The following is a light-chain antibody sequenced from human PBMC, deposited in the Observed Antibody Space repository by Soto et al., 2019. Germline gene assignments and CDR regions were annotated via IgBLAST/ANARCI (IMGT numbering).Light chain of an antibody. CDR3: QQYSDSSGA. J-gene: IGKJ1*01. V-gene: IGKV1-5*01. Sequence: DIQVKQSPSTLSASVGDRVTITCGASQSIGTWLAWYQQKPGKAPKLLIFDASTLESGVPSRFSGSGSRTDFTLTISSLQPYDFATYYCQQYSDSSGAFGQGPRVEIK. CDR2: DAS. CDR1: QSIGTW.